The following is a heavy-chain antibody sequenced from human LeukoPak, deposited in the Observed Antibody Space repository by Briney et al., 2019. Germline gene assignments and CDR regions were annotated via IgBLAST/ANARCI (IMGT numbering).Heavy chain of an antibody. Sequence: GGSLGLSCAASGFTFSSYEMNWVRQAPGKGLEWVSYISSSGSTIYYADSVKGRFTISRDNAKNSLYLQMNSLRAEDTAVYYCARDVRGIAVANGSYWGQGTLVTVSS. CDR1: GFTFSSYE. V-gene: IGHV3-48*03. CDR2: ISSSGSTI. D-gene: IGHD6-19*01. CDR3: ARDVRGIAVANGSY. J-gene: IGHJ4*02.